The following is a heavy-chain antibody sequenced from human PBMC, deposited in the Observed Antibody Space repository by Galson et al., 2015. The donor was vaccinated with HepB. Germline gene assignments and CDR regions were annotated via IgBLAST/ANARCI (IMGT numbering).Heavy chain of an antibody. V-gene: IGHV3-7*03. J-gene: IGHJ4*02. CDR3: ARGSEEMATISPFDY. D-gene: IGHD5-24*01. Sequence: SLRLSCAASGFNFGRYWMNWVRQAPGKGLEWVANVNQDGKEKLYGDSVKGRFTISRNNADNSVFLQMDSLRAEDTAVYYCARGSEEMATISPFDYWGQGILVTVS. CDR2: VNQDGKEK. CDR1: GFNFGRYW.